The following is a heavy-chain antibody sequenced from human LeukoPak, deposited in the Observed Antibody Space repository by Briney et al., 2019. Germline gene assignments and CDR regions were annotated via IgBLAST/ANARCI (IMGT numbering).Heavy chain of an antibody. J-gene: IGHJ1*01. CDR1: GFTVSSNY. Sequence: GGSLRLSCAASGFTVSSNYMSWVRQAPGKGLEWVAVTSYDGNNKYYAKSVKGRFTISRDNSKSMLYLQMNSLRPEDTAVYYCARGEDGFWSGYVEHWGQGTLVTVSP. CDR2: TSYDGNNK. D-gene: IGHD3-3*01. CDR3: ARGEDGFWSGYVEH. V-gene: IGHV3-30-3*01.